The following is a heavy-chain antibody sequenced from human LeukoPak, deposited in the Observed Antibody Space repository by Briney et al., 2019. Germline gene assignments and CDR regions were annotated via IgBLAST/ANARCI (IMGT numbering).Heavy chain of an antibody. D-gene: IGHD5-18*01. V-gene: IGHV4-59*01. CDR2: IHYRGST. Sequence: PSETLSLTCTVSGGSISSYYWSWIRQSPGEGLEWNGYIHYRGSTNYNPSLKSRVTISVDTSKNQFSLKLSSLTAADTAVYYCARSVLGYNYGLHIDYWGQGTLVTVSS. CDR3: ARSVLGYNYGLHIDY. CDR1: GGSISSYY. J-gene: IGHJ4*02.